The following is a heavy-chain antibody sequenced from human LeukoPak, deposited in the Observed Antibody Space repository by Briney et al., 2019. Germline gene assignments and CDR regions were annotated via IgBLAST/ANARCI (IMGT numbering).Heavy chain of an antibody. CDR1: GGTFSSYA. CDR2: INTNTGNP. Sequence: ASVKVSCKASGGTFSSYAMNWVRQAPGQGLEWMGWINTNTGNPTYAQGFTGRFVFSLDTSVSTAYLQISSLKAEDTAVYYCARGEYYDSSGGDPIWGQGTLVTVSS. J-gene: IGHJ4*02. V-gene: IGHV7-4-1*02. D-gene: IGHD3-22*01. CDR3: ARGEYYDSSGGDPI.